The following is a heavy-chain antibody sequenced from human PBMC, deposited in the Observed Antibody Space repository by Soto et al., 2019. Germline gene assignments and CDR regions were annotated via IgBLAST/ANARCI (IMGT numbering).Heavy chain of an antibody. CDR1: GFTFSSYG. Sequence: QVQLVESGGGVVQPGRSLRLSCAASGFTFSSYGMHWVRQAPGKGLEWVALVWYDGGNKYYADSVNGRFTISRDNSKNTLYLQMNSLRDEDTVVYYRVRVAEYSCNDYVYYYGMDVLGQGTTVTVSS. CDR2: VWYDGGNK. CDR3: VRVAEYSCNDYVYYYGMDV. V-gene: IGHV3-33*01. J-gene: IGHJ6*02. D-gene: IGHD5-12*01.